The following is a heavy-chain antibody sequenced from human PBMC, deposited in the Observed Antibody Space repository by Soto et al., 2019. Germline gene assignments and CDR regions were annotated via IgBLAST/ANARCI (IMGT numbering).Heavy chain of an antibody. J-gene: IGHJ6*02. CDR2: ITSSSTTM. CDR3: ARPHLDRPTFYGMDV. V-gene: IGHV3-48*02. Sequence: PGGSLRLSCAASGFILGRNSMMWVRQAPGKGLEWVAYITSSSTTMNYADSVKGRFTISRDNANNALYLQMNSLRDEDTAVYYCARPHLDRPTFYGMDVWGQGTTVTV. D-gene: IGHD2-2*03. CDR1: GFILGRNS.